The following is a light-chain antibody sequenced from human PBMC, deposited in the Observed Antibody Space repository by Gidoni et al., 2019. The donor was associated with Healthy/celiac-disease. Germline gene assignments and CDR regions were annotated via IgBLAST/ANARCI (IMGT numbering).Light chain of an antibody. CDR2: DAS. Sequence: EIVLTQSPATLSLSPGERATLSCRASQSVSIYLAWYQQKSGQAPRLLLYDASNRATGIPARFSGSGSGTDFTLTISSLEPEDFAVYYCQQRSNWPLTFGGGTKVEIK. V-gene: IGKV3-11*01. CDR3: QQRSNWPLT. J-gene: IGKJ4*01. CDR1: QSVSIY.